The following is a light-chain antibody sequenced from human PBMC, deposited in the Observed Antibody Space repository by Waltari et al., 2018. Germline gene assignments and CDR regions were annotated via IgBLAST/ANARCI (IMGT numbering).Light chain of an antibody. J-gene: IGKJ1*01. V-gene: IGKV3-20*01. CDR2: GAS. Sequence: EIVLTQSPGTLSLSPGERATLSCRASQSVSSSYLAWYQQKPGQAPRLLIYGASGRATGIPDRFSGSGSGTDFTLTISRLEPEDFAVYYCQQYGSSGTFGQGTKVEIK. CDR3: QQYGSSGT. CDR1: QSVSSSY.